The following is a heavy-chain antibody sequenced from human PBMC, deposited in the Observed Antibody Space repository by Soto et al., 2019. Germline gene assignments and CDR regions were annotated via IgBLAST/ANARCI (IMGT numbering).Heavy chain of an antibody. CDR2: IYYSGST. D-gene: IGHD6-19*01. CDR1: GGSISSSSYY. CDR3: ARYPAVAANNWFDP. Sequence: SETLSLTCTVSGGSISSSSYYWGWIRQPPGKGLEWIGSIYYSGSTYYNPSLKSRVTISVDTSKNQFSLKLSSVTAADTAVYYCARYPAVAANNWFDPWGQATLVTVSS. J-gene: IGHJ5*02. V-gene: IGHV4-39*01.